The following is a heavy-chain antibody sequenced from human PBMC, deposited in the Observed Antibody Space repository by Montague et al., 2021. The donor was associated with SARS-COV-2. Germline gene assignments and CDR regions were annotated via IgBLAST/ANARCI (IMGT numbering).Heavy chain of an antibody. CDR3: ARLKYTTSGGNWLDP. J-gene: IGHJ5*02. D-gene: IGHD2-2*01. Sequence: SLRLSCAASGFTFSSYWMTWVRQAPGKGLEWVANIKEDGSDKYYVDSVKGRFTISRDNAKNSLYLQMNGLRAEDTAMYYCARLKYTTSGGNWLDPWGQGTLVTVSS. CDR2: IKEDGSDK. V-gene: IGHV3-7*01. CDR1: GFTFSSYW.